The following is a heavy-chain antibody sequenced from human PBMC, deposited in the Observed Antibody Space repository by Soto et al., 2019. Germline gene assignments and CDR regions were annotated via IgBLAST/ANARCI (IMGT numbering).Heavy chain of an antibody. CDR3: AAGGDHRYYYFDY. Sequence: SVKVSCKASGFTFTSSAVQWVRQARGQRLEWIGWIVVGSGNTNYAQKFQERVTITRDMSTSTAYMGLSSLRSEDTAVYYCAAGGDHRYYYFDYWGQGTLVTVSS. J-gene: IGHJ4*02. CDR1: GFTFTSSA. CDR2: IVVGSGNT. D-gene: IGHD4-17*01. V-gene: IGHV1-58*01.